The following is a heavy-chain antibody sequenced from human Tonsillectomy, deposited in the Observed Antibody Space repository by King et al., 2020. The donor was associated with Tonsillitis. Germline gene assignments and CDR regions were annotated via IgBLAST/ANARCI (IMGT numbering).Heavy chain of an antibody. CDR3: ARYDGGFFFY. CDR2: IDSSSSHI. CDR1: GFTFSSYD. J-gene: IGHJ4*02. Sequence: QLVQSGGGLVKPGGSLRLSCAASGFTFSSYDLNWVRRAPGKVLECVSSIDSSSSHIYYADSVKGRFTISRDNAKNSLYLQMNSLRGEHTAVYYCARYDGGFFFYWSQGARVTDSS. D-gene: IGHD1-1*01. V-gene: IGHV3-21*01.